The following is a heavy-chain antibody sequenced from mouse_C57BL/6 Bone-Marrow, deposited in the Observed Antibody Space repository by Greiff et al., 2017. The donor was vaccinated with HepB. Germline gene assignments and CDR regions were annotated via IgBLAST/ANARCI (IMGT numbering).Heavy chain of an antibody. J-gene: IGHJ1*03. D-gene: IGHD1-1*01. CDR3: ARDVYYYGSSYWYFDV. Sequence: EVKLVESGGGLVQSGRSLRLSCATSGFTFSDFYMEWVRQAPGKGLEWIAASRNKANDYTTEYSASVKGRFIVSRDTSQSILYLQMNALRAEDTAIYYCARDVYYYGSSYWYFDVWGTGTTVTVSS. V-gene: IGHV7-1*01. CDR1: GFTFSDFY. CDR2: SRNKANDYTT.